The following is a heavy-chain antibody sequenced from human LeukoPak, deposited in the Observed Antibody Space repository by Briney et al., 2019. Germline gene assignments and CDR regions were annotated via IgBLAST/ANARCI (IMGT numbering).Heavy chain of an antibody. D-gene: IGHD2-2*01. J-gene: IGHJ1*01. CDR3: ARPGDCSSTTCSLYFQL. V-gene: IGHV4-61*02. CDR1: GGSINSDSYS. CDR2: IYPSGNT. Sequence: PSQTLSLTCTVSGGSINSDSYSWSWIRQPAGKGLEWIGRIYPSGNTNYNPSLKSRVTISVDTSKNQFSLKLTSVTAADTAVYYCARPGDCSSTTCSLYFQLWGQGTLVTVSS.